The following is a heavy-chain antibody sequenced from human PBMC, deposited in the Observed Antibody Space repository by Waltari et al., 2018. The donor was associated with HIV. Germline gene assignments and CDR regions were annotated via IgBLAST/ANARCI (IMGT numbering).Heavy chain of an antibody. J-gene: IGHJ1*01. CDR1: GFDFGSFA. CDR2: ITANGTST. CDR3: AKEDSAFSLPVAGIRGYFHY. D-gene: IGHD6-19*01. Sequence: EVQLGESGGDLVQPGGSLRLSCSASGFDFGSFAMSWVRQAPGKGLEWVSSITANGTSTYYADSVKGRFTISRDNSKNTVSLQLNGLRVDDTGIYYCAKEDSAFSLPVAGIRGYFHYWGRGTLVAVSA. V-gene: IGHV3-23*04.